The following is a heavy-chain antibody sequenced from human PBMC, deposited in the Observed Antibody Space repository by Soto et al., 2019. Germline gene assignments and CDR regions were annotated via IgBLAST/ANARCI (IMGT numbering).Heavy chain of an antibody. D-gene: IGHD6-13*01. CDR1: GGTFSSYA. V-gene: IGHV1-69*13. J-gene: IGHJ4*02. CDR2: IIPIFGTA. Sequence: SVKVSCKASGGTFSSYAISWGRQAPGQGLEWMGGIIPIFGTANYAQKFQGRVTITADESTSTAYMELSSLRSEDTAVYYCARADNPYSSSHFYWGQGTLVTVSS. CDR3: ARADNPYSSSHFY.